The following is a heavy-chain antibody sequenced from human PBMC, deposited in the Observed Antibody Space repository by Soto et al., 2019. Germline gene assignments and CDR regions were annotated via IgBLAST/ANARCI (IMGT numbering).Heavy chain of an antibody. CDR1: GGSLSSYY. CDR2: IHYSGST. V-gene: IGHV4-59*01. J-gene: IGHJ6*02. CDR3: ARARDQLLHPYYYGMDV. Sequence: PSETLSLTCSASGGSLSSYYVNWIRQSPGKGLEWIGYIHYSGSTKSNPSLKSRVTISVDTSRNQVSLKLSSVAAAGAAVYFCARARDQLLHPYYYGMDVWGQGATVTGS. D-gene: IGHD1-1*01.